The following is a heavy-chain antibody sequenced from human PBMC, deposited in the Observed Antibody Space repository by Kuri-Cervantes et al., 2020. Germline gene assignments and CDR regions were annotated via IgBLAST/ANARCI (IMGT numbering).Heavy chain of an antibody. CDR3: AKGGGGSYYSPLDC. CDR2: ISGSGGST. CDR1: GGSISSSSYY. V-gene: IGHV3-23*01. D-gene: IGHD2-15*01. Sequence: ETLSLTCTVSGGSISSSSYYWGWIRQPPGKGLEWVSVISGSGGSTYYADSVKGQFTISRDTSKNTVYLQMNSLRADDTAVYYCAKGGGGSYYSPLDCWGQGTLVTVSS. J-gene: IGHJ4*02.